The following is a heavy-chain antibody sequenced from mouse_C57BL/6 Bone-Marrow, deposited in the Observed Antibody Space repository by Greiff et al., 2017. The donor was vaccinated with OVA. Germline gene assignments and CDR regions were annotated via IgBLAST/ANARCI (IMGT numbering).Heavy chain of an antibody. Sequence: EVKLMESGGDLVKPGGSLKLSCAASGFTFSSYGMSWVRQTPDKRLEWVATISSGGSYTYYPDSVKGRFTISRDNAKNTLYLQMSSLKSEDTAMYYCARLPTDSIYAMDYWGQGTSVTVSS. CDR1: GFTFSSYG. CDR3: ARLPTDSIYAMDY. V-gene: IGHV5-6*01. CDR2: ISSGGSYT. D-gene: IGHD2-10*02. J-gene: IGHJ4*01.